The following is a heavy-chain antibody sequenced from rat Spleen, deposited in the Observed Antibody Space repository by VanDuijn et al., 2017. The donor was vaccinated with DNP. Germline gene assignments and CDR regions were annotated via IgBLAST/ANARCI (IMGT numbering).Heavy chain of an antibody. Sequence: EVQLVESGGGLVQPGRSLKLSCAASGFAFSGYYMAWVRQAPTKGLEWVALISYDGGRTSYRDSVRGRFSISRDNAKNSLYLQMDSLRSEDTATYFCTTWGWLLGLDAWGQGTSVTVSS. CDR2: ISYDGGRT. CDR3: TTWGWLLGLDA. D-gene: IGHD1-12*03. CDR1: GFAFSGYY. J-gene: IGHJ4*01. V-gene: IGHV5-20*01.